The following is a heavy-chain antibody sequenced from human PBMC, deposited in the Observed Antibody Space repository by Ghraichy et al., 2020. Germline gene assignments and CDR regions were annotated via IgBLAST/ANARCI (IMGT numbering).Heavy chain of an antibody. Sequence: ESLNISCAVSGVSISTYYWSWIRQPPGKGLEWIGYLYDGGSTKYNPSLKSRVTISVDTSKNQLSLNLTSVTAADTAVYYCARDCGSSSSGGLGPWGQGTLVTVSS. D-gene: IGHD2-2*01. CDR3: ARDCGSSSSGGLGP. CDR2: LYDGGST. J-gene: IGHJ5*02. V-gene: IGHV4-59*01. CDR1: GVSISTYY.